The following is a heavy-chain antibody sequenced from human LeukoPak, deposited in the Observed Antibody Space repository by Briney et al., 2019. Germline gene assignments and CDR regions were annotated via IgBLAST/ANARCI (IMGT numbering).Heavy chain of an antibody. CDR3: ARGLSHSADY. J-gene: IGHJ4*02. CDR1: GYTFTSYN. Sequence: GASVKVSCRASGYTFTSYNVAWVRQAPGQGLEWMGWINTNTGNPTYAQGFTGRFVFSLDTSVSTTYLQISSLKAEDTAVYYCARGLSHSADYWGQGTLVTVSS. CDR2: INTNTGNP. D-gene: IGHD4-11*01. V-gene: IGHV7-4-1*02.